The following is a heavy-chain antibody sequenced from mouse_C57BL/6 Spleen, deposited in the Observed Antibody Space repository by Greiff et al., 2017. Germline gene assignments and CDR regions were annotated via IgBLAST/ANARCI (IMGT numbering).Heavy chain of an antibody. Sequence: VQLQESGPGLVQPSQSLSITCTVSGFSLTSYGVHWVRQSPGKGLEWLGVIWRGGSTDYNAAFMSRLSITKDNSKSQVFFKMNSLQADDTAIYYCAKNSSPVTIHYCDYWGQGTTLTVSS. V-gene: IGHV2-5*01. D-gene: IGHD2-12*01. CDR3: AKNSSPVTIHYCDY. J-gene: IGHJ2*01. CDR2: IWRGGST. CDR1: GFSLTSYG.